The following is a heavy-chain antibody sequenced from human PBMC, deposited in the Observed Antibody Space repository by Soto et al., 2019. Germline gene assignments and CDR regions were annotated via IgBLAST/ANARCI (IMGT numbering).Heavy chain of an antibody. V-gene: IGHV1-18*01. J-gene: IGHJ6*02. CDR3: ARDGIYCSSTSCYPTYYYYYGMDV. CDR2: ISAYNGNT. D-gene: IGHD2-2*01. Sequence: GASVKVSCKASGYTFTSYGISWVRQAPGQGLEWMGWISAYNGNTNYAQKLQGRVTMTTDTSTSTAYMELRSLRSDDTAVYYCARDGIYCSSTSCYPTYYYYYGMDVWGQGTTVTVSS. CDR1: GYTFTSYG.